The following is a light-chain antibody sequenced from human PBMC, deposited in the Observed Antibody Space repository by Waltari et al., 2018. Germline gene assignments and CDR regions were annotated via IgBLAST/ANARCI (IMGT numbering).Light chain of an antibody. Sequence: QSALTQPASVSGSPGQSITISCTGTSSDGGGYNYVPWYQQHPGKAPKLMIYEVSNRPSGVSNRFSGSKSGNTASLTISGLQAEDEADYYCSSYTSSSTPYVFGTGTKVTVL. CDR1: SSDGGGYNY. J-gene: IGLJ1*01. CDR3: SSYTSSSTPYV. V-gene: IGLV2-14*01. CDR2: EVS.